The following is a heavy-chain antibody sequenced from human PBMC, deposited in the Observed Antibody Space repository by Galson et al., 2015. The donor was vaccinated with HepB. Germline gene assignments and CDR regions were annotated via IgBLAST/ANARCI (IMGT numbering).Heavy chain of an antibody. CDR1: GDTFSSSA. Sequence: SVKVSCKGSGDTFSSSAISWVRQAPGQGLEWMGGVIPVFASARYAQKFQGRVTINVDASTSTVYMELSRLTSEDTAIYYCARDKSGYYWGVLDYWGQGTLVTVSS. CDR2: VIPVFASA. D-gene: IGHD3-22*01. V-gene: IGHV1-69*13. J-gene: IGHJ4*02. CDR3: ARDKSGYYWGVLDY.